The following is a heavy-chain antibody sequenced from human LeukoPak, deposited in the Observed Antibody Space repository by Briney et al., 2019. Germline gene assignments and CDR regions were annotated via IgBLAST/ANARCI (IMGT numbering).Heavy chain of an antibody. CDR3: ARRNSGIDY. V-gene: IGHV4-4*02. D-gene: IGHD6-19*01. CDR1: GDSVSSSNW. J-gene: IGHJ4*02. Sequence: SETLSLTCAVSGDSVSSSNWWSWVRQPPGKGLEWIGEMYHSGSTNYSPSLKSRVTISVDKSKNQFSLKLSSVTAADTAVYYCARRNSGIDYWGQGTLVTVSS. CDR2: MYHSGST.